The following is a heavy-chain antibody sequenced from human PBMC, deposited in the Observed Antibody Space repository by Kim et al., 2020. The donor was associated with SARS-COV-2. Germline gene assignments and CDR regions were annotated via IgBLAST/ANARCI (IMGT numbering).Heavy chain of an antibody. CDR3: ARDRARYCSSTSCYYYGMDV. Sequence: SETLSLTCAVYGGSFSGYYWSWIRQPPGKGLEWIGEINHSGSTNYNPSLKSRVTISVDTSKNQFSLKLSSVTAADTAVYYCARDRARYCSSTSCYYYGMDVWGQGTTVTVSS. CDR2: INHSGST. D-gene: IGHD2-2*01. CDR1: GGSFSGYY. V-gene: IGHV4-34*01. J-gene: IGHJ6*02.